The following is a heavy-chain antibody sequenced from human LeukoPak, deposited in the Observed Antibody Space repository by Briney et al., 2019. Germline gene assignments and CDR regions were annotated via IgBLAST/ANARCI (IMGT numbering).Heavy chain of an antibody. CDR1: GYTFTSYG. CDR3: ARDKRRDGYNSIYYYVMDV. V-gene: IGHV1-69*04. Sequence: SVKVSCKASGYTFTSYGISWVRQAPGQGLEWMGRIIPILGIANYAQKFQGRVTITADKSTSTAYMELSSLRSEDTAVYYCARDKRRDGYNSIYYYVMDVWGQGTTVTVSS. D-gene: IGHD5-12*01. J-gene: IGHJ6*02. CDR2: IIPILGIA.